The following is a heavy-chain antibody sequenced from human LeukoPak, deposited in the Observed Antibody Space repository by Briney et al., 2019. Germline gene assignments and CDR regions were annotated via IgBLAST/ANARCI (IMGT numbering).Heavy chain of an antibody. J-gene: IGHJ4*02. CDR1: GLTFRNYG. CDR2: TIGRGDSK. CDR3: ASLYNDYGDY. Sequence: PGGSLRLSCAASGLTFRNYGMRWVRQAPGKGLEWVAGTIGRGDSKFYADPGKGRFTISRDNSRNTLYLHMNSLRVDDTAVYYCASLYNDYGDYWGQGALVTVSS. V-gene: IGHV3-23*01. D-gene: IGHD5-24*01.